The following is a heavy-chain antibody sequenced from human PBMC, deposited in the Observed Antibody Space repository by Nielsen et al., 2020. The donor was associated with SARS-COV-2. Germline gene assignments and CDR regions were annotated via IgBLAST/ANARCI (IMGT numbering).Heavy chain of an antibody. Sequence: WIRQPPGKGLEWVSSISSSSSYIYYADSVKGRFTISRDNSKNTLYLQMNSLRAEDTAVYYCAKDLRSSSWGRYYYYYGMDVWGQGTTVTVSS. J-gene: IGHJ6*02. CDR3: AKDLRSSSWGRYYYYYGMDV. CDR2: ISSSSSYI. D-gene: IGHD6-13*01. V-gene: IGHV3-21*01.